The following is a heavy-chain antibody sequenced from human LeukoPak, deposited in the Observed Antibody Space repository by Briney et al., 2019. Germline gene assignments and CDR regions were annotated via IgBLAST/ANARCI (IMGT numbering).Heavy chain of an antibody. D-gene: IGHD1-26*01. J-gene: IGHJ4*02. V-gene: IGHV4-30-2*01. CDR1: GGSLSSGGSS. CDR2: IYHSGST. Sequence: SETLSLTCAVSGGSLSSGGSSWSWIRQPPGTGLEWLGYIYHSGSTNYNPSLKSRVTISVDTSKNQFSLKLSSVTAADTAVYYCARGQWELRLDYWGQGTLVTVSS. CDR3: ARGQWELRLDY.